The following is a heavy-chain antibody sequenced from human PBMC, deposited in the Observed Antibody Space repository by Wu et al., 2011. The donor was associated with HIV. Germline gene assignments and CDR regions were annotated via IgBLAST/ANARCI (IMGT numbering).Heavy chain of an antibody. J-gene: IGHJ4*02. CDR1: GYTFTTYY. Sequence: VQLVQSGAELKKPGASVKVSCKASGYTFTTYYMHWVRQAPGQGLEWMGMINPSGGSTNYAQKFQGRVTITADKSTSTAYMELSSLRSEDTAMYYCARDFGGDGDSWGQGTLVTVSS. CDR3: ARDFGGDGDS. CDR2: INPSGGST. D-gene: IGHD2-21*01. V-gene: IGHV1-46*01.